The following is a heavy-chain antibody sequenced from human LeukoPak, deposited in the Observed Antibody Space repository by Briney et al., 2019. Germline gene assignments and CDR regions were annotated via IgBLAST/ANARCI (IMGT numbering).Heavy chain of an antibody. CDR2: ISGSGGST. Sequence: PGGSLRLSCAASGFTFSSYGMSWVRQAPGKGLEWVSAISGSGGSTYYADSVKGRFTISRDNSKNTLYLQMNSLRAEDTAVYYCAKPALYCSGGSCYFDYWGQGTLVTVSS. J-gene: IGHJ4*03. CDR3: AKPALYCSGGSCYFDY. CDR1: GFTFSSYG. V-gene: IGHV3-23*01. D-gene: IGHD2-15*01.